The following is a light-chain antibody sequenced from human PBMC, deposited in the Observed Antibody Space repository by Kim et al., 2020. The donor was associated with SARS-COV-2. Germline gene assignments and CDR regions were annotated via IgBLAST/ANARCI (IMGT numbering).Light chain of an antibody. CDR3: QAWDSHVV. V-gene: IGLV3-1*01. CDR2: QDS. CDR1: KLGDKY. Sequence: SSELTQPPSVSVSPGQTASITCSGDKLGDKYACWYQQKPGQSPVLVIYQDSKRPSGIPERFSGSNSGNTATLTISGTQAMDEADYYCQAWDSHVVFG. J-gene: IGLJ2*01.